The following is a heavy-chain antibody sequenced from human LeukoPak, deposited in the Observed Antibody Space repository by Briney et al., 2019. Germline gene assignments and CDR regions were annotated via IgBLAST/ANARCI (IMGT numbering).Heavy chain of an antibody. J-gene: IGHJ4*02. CDR3: ASRYSSGWYPLDY. V-gene: IGHV1-69*01. CDR2: IIPIFGTA. D-gene: IGHD6-19*01. Sequence: SVKVSCKASGGTFSSYAISWVRQAPGQGLEWMGGIIPIFGTANYAQKFQGRVTITADESTSTAYMELSSLRSEDTAVHYCASRYSSGWYPLDYWGQGTLVTVSS. CDR1: GGTFSSYA.